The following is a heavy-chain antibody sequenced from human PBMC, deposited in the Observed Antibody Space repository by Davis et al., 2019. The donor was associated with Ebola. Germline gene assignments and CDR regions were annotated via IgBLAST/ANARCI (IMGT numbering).Heavy chain of an antibody. V-gene: IGHV3-23*01. CDR3: AKDQQSSSLYYYYYYMDV. CDR2: IYPSSTKT. CDR1: EFTFSRYS. D-gene: IGHD2-2*01. Sequence: GESLKISCSASEFTFSRYSMHWVRQAPGKGLEWVSAIYPSSTKTYYADSVRGRFTISRDNSRHTLYLDMNSLRGEDTAIYYCAKDQQSSSLYYYYYYMDVWGKGTTVTVSS. J-gene: IGHJ6*03.